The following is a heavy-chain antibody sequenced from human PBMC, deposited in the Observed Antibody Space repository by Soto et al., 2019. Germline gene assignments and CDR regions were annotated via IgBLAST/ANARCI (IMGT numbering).Heavy chain of an antibody. CDR3: ARGGSVLRFLEWSPSYYMDV. CDR1: GYTFTSYG. J-gene: IGHJ6*03. D-gene: IGHD3-3*01. V-gene: IGHV1-18*01. CDR2: ISAYNGNT. Sequence: ASVKVSCKASGYTFTSYGITWVRQAPGQGLEWMGWISAYNGNTNYAQKLQGRVTMTTDTSTSTAYMELRSLRSDDTAVYYCARGGSVLRFLEWSPSYYMDVWGKGTTVTVSS.